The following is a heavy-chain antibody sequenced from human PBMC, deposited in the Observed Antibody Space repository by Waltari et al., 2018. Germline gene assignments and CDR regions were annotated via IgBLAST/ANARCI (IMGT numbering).Heavy chain of an antibody. CDR2: INGDGGST. Sequence: EVQLVESGGGLVQPGGSLRLSCAASGFTFSSYWMHWVRQAPGKGLVWVSRINGDGGSTSYADSVKGRFTISRDNANKMLYLQMNSLRAEDTAVYYCTRTRYCSTTTCQVDWFDPWGQGTLVTVSS. D-gene: IGHD2-2*01. V-gene: IGHV3-74*01. J-gene: IGHJ5*02. CDR1: GFTFSSYW. CDR3: TRTRYCSTTTCQVDWFDP.